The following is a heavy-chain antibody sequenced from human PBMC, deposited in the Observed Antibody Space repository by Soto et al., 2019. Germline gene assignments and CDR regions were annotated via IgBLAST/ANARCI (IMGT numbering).Heavy chain of an antibody. J-gene: IGHJ6*02. CDR1: GCSVSTDTHY. Sequence: XETLSLTCPVSGCSVSTDTHYWSWIRQPPGKRLEWIGFIYSSGSTNYNPSLKSRVTMSVDTSKNQFSLKLRSVIVADTAVYHCARFVRSCSGTTCYTRADVWGQGATVTVSS. D-gene: IGHD2-2*02. CDR2: IYSSGST. CDR3: ARFVRSCSGTTCYTRADV. V-gene: IGHV4-61*01.